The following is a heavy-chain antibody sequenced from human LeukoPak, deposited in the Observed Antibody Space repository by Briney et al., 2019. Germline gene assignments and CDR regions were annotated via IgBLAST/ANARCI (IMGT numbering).Heavy chain of an antibody. V-gene: IGHV3-23*01. CDR3: AKGHYYDSSDDYYYYYGMDV. Sequence: GGSLRLSCAASGFTFSSYAMSWVRQAPGKGLEWVSAISGSGGSTYYADSVKGRFTISRDNSKNTLYLQMNSLRAEDTAVYYCAKGHYYDSSDDYYYYYGMDVWGQGTTVTVSS. J-gene: IGHJ6*02. CDR1: GFTFSSYA. CDR2: ISGSGGST. D-gene: IGHD3-22*01.